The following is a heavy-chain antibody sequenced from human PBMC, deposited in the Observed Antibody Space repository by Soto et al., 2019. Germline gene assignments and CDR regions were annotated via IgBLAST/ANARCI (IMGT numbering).Heavy chain of an antibody. CDR1: GGSISSYY. V-gene: IGHV4-59*01. CDR2: IYYSGGT. CDR3: ARDLVVPTLYYGMDV. D-gene: IGHD2-2*01. J-gene: IGHJ6*02. Sequence: SETLSLTCTVSGGSISSYYWSWIRQPPGKGLEWIGYIYYSGGTNYNPSLKSRVTISVDTSKNQFSLKLSSVTAADTAVYYCARDLVVPTLYYGMDVWGQGTTVTVSS.